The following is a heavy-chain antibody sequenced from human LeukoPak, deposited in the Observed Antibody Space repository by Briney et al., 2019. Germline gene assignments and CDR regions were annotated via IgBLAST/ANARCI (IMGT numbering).Heavy chain of an antibody. CDR3: ARDLSDFWSGYYDY. D-gene: IGHD3-3*01. Sequence: PGGSLRLSCAASGYTFTSYYMHWVRQAPGQGLEWMGIINPSGGSTSYAQKFQGRVTMTRGTSTSTVYMELSSLRSEDTAVYYCARDLSDFWSGYYDYWGQGTLVTVSS. CDR1: GYTFTSYY. CDR2: INPSGGST. J-gene: IGHJ4*02. V-gene: IGHV1-46*01.